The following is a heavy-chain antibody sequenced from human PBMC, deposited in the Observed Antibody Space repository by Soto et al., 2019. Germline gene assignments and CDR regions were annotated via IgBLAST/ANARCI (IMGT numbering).Heavy chain of an antibody. Sequence: PGGSLRLSCAASGFTFSNYWMHWVRQTPGMGLVWVSHINIDGSDTTYADSVRGRFTISRDNAKNTLYLQMNSLRAEDTAVYYCARDDIGVGLDHWGLGTPVTVSS. CDR3: ARDDIGVGLDH. D-gene: IGHD1-26*01. CDR1: GFTFSNYW. CDR2: INIDGSDT. V-gene: IGHV3-74*01. J-gene: IGHJ4*02.